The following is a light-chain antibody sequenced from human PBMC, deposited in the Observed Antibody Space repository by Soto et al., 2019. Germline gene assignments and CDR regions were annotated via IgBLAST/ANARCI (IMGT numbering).Light chain of an antibody. CDR3: QQRSNWIT. J-gene: IGKJ5*01. V-gene: IGKV3-11*01. CDR2: DTS. Sequence: EIVLTQSPGTLSLSPGERATLSCRASQSVSRYLAWYQQKPGQAPRLLFYDTSYRATGIPARLSVSGSGTDFTLPIRSLEPEDFAVYYCQQRSNWITFGQGTRLEIK. CDR1: QSVSRY.